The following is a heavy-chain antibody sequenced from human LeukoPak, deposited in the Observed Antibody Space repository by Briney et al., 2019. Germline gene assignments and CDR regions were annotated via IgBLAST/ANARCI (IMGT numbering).Heavy chain of an antibody. CDR3: ARGLKDYVWGSLGY. J-gene: IGHJ4*02. CDR2: INHSGST. V-gene: IGHV4-34*01. CDR1: GGSFSAYY. D-gene: IGHD3-16*01. Sequence: SETLSLTCAVYGGSFSAYYCHWFRQPPGKGLAWIGEINHSGSTKYNPFFKSRVTISLDTSNNQFSLKLSSVTAADTAVYYCARGLKDYVWGSLGYWGQGTLVTVSS.